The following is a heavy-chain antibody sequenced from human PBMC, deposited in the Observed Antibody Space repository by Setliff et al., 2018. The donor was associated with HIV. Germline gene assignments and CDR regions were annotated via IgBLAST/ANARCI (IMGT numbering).Heavy chain of an antibody. CDR2: IHYSGST. CDR3: ARGLMSYNFWGGRNDYHYMDV. D-gene: IGHD3-3*01. J-gene: IGHJ6*03. Sequence: LSLTCTVSGGSVSGGSYYWNWIRQPPGKGLELIGYIHYSGSTKYNPSLKSRLTISIDTSKNQFSLKLNSVTAADTAVYYCARGLMSYNFWGGRNDYHYMDVWGKGTTVTVSS. CDR1: GGSVSGGSYY. V-gene: IGHV4-61*01.